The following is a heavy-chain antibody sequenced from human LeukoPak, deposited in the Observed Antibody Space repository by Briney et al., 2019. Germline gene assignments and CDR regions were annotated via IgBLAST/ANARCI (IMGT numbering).Heavy chain of an antibody. CDR3: AREGSTMIPGDY. CDR1: GGTFSSYA. D-gene: IGHD3-22*01. V-gene: IGHV1-69*05. J-gene: IGHJ4*02. CDR2: IIPIFGTA. Sequence: GASVKVSCKASGGTFSSYAISWVRQAPGQGLEWMGGIIPIFGTANYAQKFQGRVTITTDEFTSTAYMELSSLRSEDTAVYYCAREGSTMIPGDYWGQGTLVTVSS.